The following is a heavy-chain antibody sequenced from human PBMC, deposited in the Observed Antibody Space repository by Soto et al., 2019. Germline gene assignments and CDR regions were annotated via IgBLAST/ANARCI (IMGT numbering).Heavy chain of an antibody. Sequence: SVKVSCKASGGTFSAYAISWVRQAPGQGLEWMGGILPLSGTSNYTQRFQGRVTIIADKSTSTAYMELSSLRSDDTAVYYCARTNPTKYYDYVWGDYRREGMDVWGQGTTVTVSS. J-gene: IGHJ6*02. V-gene: IGHV1-69*06. D-gene: IGHD3-16*02. CDR3: ARTNPTKYYDYVWGDYRREGMDV. CDR2: ILPLSGTS. CDR1: GGTFSAYA.